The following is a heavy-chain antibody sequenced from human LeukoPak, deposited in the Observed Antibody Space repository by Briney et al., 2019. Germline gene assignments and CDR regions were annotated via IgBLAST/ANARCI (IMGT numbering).Heavy chain of an antibody. CDR1: GFTFSYYY. J-gene: IGHJ4*02. D-gene: IGHD3-22*01. V-gene: IGHV3-11*04. CDR2: ISRSGSTI. CDR3: AKVPYYYDSSGYSYYFDY. Sequence: GGSLRLSCAASGFTFSYYYMSWIRQAPGKGLEWVSDISRSGSTIYYADSVKGRFTISRDNSKNTLYLQMNSLRAEDTAVYYCAKVPYYYDSSGYSYYFDYWGQGTLVTVSS.